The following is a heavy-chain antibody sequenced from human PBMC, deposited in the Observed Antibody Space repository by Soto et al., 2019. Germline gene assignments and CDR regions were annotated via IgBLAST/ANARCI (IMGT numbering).Heavy chain of an antibody. CDR1: GDTFSFYT. V-gene: IGHV1-69*02. CDR3: ATNYRSGSTAFDY. J-gene: IGHJ4*02. Sequence: QVQLVQSGAEVKKPGSSVKVSCTASGDTFSFYTISWVRQAPGQGLEWMGRTIPMLGMADYPQKFQGRGTITADKSTSTVYMFLPSLRSEDTAVYYCATNYRSGSTAFDYWGQGTLVTVSS. CDR2: TIPMLGMA. D-gene: IGHD3-10*01.